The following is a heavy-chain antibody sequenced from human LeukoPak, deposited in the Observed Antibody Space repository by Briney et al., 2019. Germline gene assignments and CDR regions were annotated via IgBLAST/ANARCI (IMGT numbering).Heavy chain of an antibody. J-gene: IGHJ4*02. Sequence: PGGSLRLSCAASGFPFSSYSMNWVRQAPGKGLEWVSYISASGSNIYYLDSVKGRFTVSRDNAMNSLFLQMDRPRAEDTAGYYCVRVNGTYFDFWAQGTLVTVSS. D-gene: IGHD1-1*01. CDR2: ISASGSNI. V-gene: IGHV3-48*01. CDR3: VRVNGTYFDF. CDR1: GFPFSSYS.